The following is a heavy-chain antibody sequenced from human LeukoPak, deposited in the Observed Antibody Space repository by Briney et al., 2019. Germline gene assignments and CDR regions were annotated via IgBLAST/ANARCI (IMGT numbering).Heavy chain of an antibody. CDR1: GFTFSNAW. Sequence: GGSLRLSCAASGFTFSNAWMSWVRQAPGKRLEWVGRIKSKTDGGTTDYAAPVKGRFTISRDDSKNTLYLQMNSLRAEDTAVYYCARDIYSSSWYDPYWGQGTLVTVSS. V-gene: IGHV3-15*01. CDR2: IKSKTDGGTT. J-gene: IGHJ4*02. CDR3: ARDIYSSSWYDPY. D-gene: IGHD6-13*01.